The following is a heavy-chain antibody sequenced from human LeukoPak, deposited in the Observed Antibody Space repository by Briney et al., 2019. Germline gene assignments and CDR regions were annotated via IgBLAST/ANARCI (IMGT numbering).Heavy chain of an antibody. CDR2: IYHSGST. V-gene: IGHV4-30-2*01. CDR3: ARDLGGSYYHDAFDI. CDR1: GGSISSGGYS. J-gene: IGHJ3*02. Sequence: SQTLSLTCAVSGGSISSGGYSWSWIRQPPGKGLEWIGYIYHSGSTYYNPSLKSRVTISVDRSKNQFSLKLSSVTAADTAVYYCARDLGGSYYHDAFDIWGQGTMVTVSS. D-gene: IGHD1-26*01.